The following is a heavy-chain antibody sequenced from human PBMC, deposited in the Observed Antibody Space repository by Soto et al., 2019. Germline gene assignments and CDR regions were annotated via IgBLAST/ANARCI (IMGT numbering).Heavy chain of an antibody. CDR2: IWYDGSNK. CDR1: GFTFNSYG. Sequence: QVQLVESGGGVLQPGRSLRLSCAASGFTFNSYGMHWVRQAPGKGLEWVAVIWYDGSNKYYGDSVKGRFTISRDNSKKRLYLEMNSLRAEETAVDCCARDRPSAGFDYWGQGTLVTVSS. CDR3: ARDRPSAGFDY. V-gene: IGHV3-33*01. J-gene: IGHJ4*02.